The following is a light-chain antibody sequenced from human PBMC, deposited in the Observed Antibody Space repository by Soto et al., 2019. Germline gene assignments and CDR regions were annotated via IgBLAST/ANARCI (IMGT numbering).Light chain of an antibody. Sequence: LRLPPSGCGATGQRVTSSCTGSSSTIGAGYDVHWYQQRPGTAPQLLIYGNKNRPSGVPDRFSGSKSGTSASLAITGLQAEDEADYYCQSYNSTLSVSYVFGTGTKVTVL. V-gene: IGLV1-40*01. CDR3: QSYNSTLSVSYV. J-gene: IGLJ1*01. CDR2: GNK. CDR1: SSTIGAGYD.